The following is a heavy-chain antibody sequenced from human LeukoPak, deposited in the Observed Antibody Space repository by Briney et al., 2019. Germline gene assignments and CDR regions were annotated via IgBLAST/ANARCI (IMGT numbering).Heavy chain of an antibody. V-gene: IGHV1-2*02. D-gene: IGHD3-3*01. CDR1: GYTFTGYY. CDR3: ARAHYDFWSGYYTFDY. CDR2: INPNSGGT. Sequence: ASVRVSCKASGYTFTGYYMHWVRQAPGQGLEWMGWINPNSGGTNYAQKFQGRVTMTRDTSISTAYMELSRLRSDDTAVYYCARAHYDFWSGYYTFDYWGQGTPVTVSS. J-gene: IGHJ4*02.